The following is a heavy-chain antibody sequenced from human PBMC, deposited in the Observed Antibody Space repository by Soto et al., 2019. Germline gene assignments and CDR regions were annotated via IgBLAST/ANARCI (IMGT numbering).Heavy chain of an antibody. J-gene: IGHJ6*02. CDR1: GGTFSTYT. Sequence: QVQLVQSGAEVKKPGSSVKVSCKASGGTFSTYTIAWVRQAPGQGPEWMGRIIPFLGIPNYAQKFQGRVKDAAEKTKGTAHLDLSSLRTEGTGVYHRGTVPPPYGMDVWGHGTTVTVSS. V-gene: IGHV1-69*02. D-gene: IGHD4-4*01. CDR2: IIPFLGIP. CDR3: GTVPPPYGMDV.